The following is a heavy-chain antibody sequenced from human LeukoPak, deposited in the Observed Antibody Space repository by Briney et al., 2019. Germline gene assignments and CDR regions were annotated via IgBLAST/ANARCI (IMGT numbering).Heavy chain of an antibody. CDR3: AKAPDEGSSWWNDY. CDR2: IKQDGSEK. CDR1: GSTFSSYF. V-gene: IGHV3-7*01. J-gene: IGHJ4*02. Sequence: QTGGSLRLSCAASGSTFSSYFMSWVRQAPGKGLEWVANIKQDGSEKYYVDSVKGRFTISRDNAQNSLYLQMNSLRAEDTAVYYCAKAPDEGSSWWNDYWGQGTLVTVSS. D-gene: IGHD6-13*01.